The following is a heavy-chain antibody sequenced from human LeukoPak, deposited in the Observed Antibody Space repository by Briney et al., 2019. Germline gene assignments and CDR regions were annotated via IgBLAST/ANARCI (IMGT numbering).Heavy chain of an antibody. CDR2: ISGYNGKT. CDR3: GRQVDTSMALPDY. V-gene: IGHV1-18*01. CDR1: GYTFANYG. J-gene: IGHJ4*02. D-gene: IGHD5-18*01. Sequence: AAVKVSCKASGYTFANYGISWVRQAPGLGLEWMGWISGYNGKTNYAQKFQGRVTMTTDTSTRIAFMELRSLRSDDTAVYYCGRQVDTSMALPDYWGQGTLVSVSS.